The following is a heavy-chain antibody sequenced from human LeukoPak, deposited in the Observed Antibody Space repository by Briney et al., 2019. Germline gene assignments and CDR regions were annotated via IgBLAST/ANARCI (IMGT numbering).Heavy chain of an antibody. Sequence: GGSLRLSCAASGFTFSSDSMNWVRQAPGQGLAWVSAVSGTTGNTYYADSVKGRFTISRDNSKNTVYLQMDSLRVDDTAVYYCATPAYRDRGGFEYWGQGTLVTVSS. CDR1: GFTFSSDS. CDR2: VSGTTGNT. V-gene: IGHV3-23*01. CDR3: ATPAYRDRGGFEY. J-gene: IGHJ4*02. D-gene: IGHD1-26*01.